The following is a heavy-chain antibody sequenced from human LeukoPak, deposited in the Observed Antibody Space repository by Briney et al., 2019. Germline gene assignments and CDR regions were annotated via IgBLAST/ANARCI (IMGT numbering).Heavy chain of an antibody. CDR2: ITPFNGNT. D-gene: IGHD2-15*01. CDR3: ASILQGAGYPIDAFDI. V-gene: IGHV1-45*02. J-gene: IGHJ3*02. CDR1: GYTFTYRY. Sequence: SVTVSCKASGYTFTYRYLHWVRQAPGQALEWMGWITPFNGNTNYAQKFQDRVTITRDRSMSTAYMELSSLRSEDTAMYYCASILQGAGYPIDAFDIWGQGTMVTVSS.